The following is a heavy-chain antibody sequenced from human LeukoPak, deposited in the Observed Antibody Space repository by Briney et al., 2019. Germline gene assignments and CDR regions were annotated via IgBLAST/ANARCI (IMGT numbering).Heavy chain of an antibody. CDR1: GYTFTGYY. V-gene: IGHV1-2*02. Sequence: ASVKVSCTASGYTFTGYYMHWVRQAPGQGLEWMGWINPNTGGTNYAQKFQGRVTMTRDTSISTAYMELSRLRSDDTAVYYCAREKEYSGPTRYSYYYFMDVWGKGTTVTVS. J-gene: IGHJ6*03. D-gene: IGHD6-6*01. CDR2: INPNTGGT. CDR3: AREKEYSGPTRYSYYYFMDV.